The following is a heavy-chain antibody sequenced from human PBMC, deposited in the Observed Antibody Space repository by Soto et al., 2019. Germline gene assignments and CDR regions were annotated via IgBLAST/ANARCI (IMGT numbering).Heavy chain of an antibody. CDR2: ISPIFGTA. Sequence: ASVMFSCKASGGTFSSYAISWVRQAPGQGLKWMGRISPIFGTANYAQKFQGRVTITADESTSTAYMELSSLRSEDTAVYYCARESPDYDSWFDPWGQGTLVTVSS. CDR1: GGTFSSYA. J-gene: IGHJ5*02. V-gene: IGHV1-69*13. CDR3: ARESPDYDSWFDP. D-gene: IGHD4-17*01.